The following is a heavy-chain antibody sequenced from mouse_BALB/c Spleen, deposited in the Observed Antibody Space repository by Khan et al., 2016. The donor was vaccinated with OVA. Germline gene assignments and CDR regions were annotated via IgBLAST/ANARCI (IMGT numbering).Heavy chain of an antibody. CDR3: ARIYGSDFDY. CDR1: GYSFTGYF. J-gene: IGHJ2*01. Sequence: DVQLQESGPELVKPGASVKISCKASGYSFTGYFMNRVMQSHGKSLEWIGRINPHIGETFYNQKFKGKATLTVDESSSTAHMELRSLASEDSAVYYCARIYGSDFDYWGQGTTLTVSS. CDR2: INPHIGET. V-gene: IGHV1-20*02. D-gene: IGHD1-1*01.